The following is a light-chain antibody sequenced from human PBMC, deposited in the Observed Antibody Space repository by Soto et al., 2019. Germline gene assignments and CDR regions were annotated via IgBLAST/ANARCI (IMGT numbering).Light chain of an antibody. Sequence: EIVMTQSPATLSVSPGERATLSCRASQSVDSNLAWYQQKPSQAPRLLIFGASTSATGIPARFSGSGSGTAFTLTISSLQSEDFGVYFCQQYDNWHLTFGGGTKVEIK. J-gene: IGKJ4*01. V-gene: IGKV3D-15*01. CDR1: QSVDSN. CDR3: QQYDNWHLT. CDR2: GAS.